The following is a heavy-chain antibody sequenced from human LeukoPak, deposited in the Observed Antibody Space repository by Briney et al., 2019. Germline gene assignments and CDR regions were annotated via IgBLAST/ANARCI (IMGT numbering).Heavy chain of an antibody. CDR2: INHSGST. CDR3: ARLDLWFGDPGWFDP. J-gene: IGHJ5*02. Sequence: PSETLSLTCAVYGGSFSGYYWSWIRQPPGKGLEWIGEINHSGSTNYNPSLKSRVTISVDTSKNQFSLKLSSVTAADTAVYYCARLDLWFGDPGWFDPWGQGTLVTVSS. D-gene: IGHD3-10*01. CDR1: GGSFSGYY. V-gene: IGHV4-34*01.